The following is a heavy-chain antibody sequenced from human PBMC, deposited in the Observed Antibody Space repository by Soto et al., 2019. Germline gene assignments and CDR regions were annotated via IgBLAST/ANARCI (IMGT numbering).Heavy chain of an antibody. Sequence: PGESLKISCKGSGYSFTSYWIGWVRQMPGKGLEWMGIIYPGDSDTRYSPSFQGQVTISADKSISTAYLQWSSLKASDTAMYYCARSQWLVPNDSAFDIWGQGTTVTVSS. CDR3: ARSQWLVPNDSAFDI. D-gene: IGHD6-19*01. CDR2: IYPGDSDT. CDR1: GYSFTSYW. J-gene: IGHJ3*02. V-gene: IGHV5-51*01.